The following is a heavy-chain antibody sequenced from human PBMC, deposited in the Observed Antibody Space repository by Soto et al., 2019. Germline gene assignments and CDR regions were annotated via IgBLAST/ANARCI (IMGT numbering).Heavy chain of an antibody. CDR1: GGSISSSSYY. CDR2: IYYSGST. V-gene: IGHV4-39*01. CDR3: ARPGSKKIVGLDAFDI. Sequence: SETLSLTCTVSGGSISSSSYYWGWIRQPPGKGLEWIGSIYYSGSTYYNPSLKSRVTISVDTPKNQFSLKLSSVTAADTAVYYCARPGSKKIVGLDAFDIWGQGTMVTVSS. D-gene: IGHD2-21*01. J-gene: IGHJ3*02.